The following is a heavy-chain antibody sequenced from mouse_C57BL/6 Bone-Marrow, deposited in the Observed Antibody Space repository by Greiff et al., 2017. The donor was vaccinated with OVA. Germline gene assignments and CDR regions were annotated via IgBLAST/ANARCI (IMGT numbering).Heavy chain of an antibody. CDR3: ARIGTTGYYFDY. CDR2: INPNNGGT. D-gene: IGHD1-1*01. Sequence: EVQLQQSGPELVKPGASVKISCKASGYTFTDYYMNWVKQSHGKSLEWIGDINPNNGGTSYNQKFKGKATLTVDKSSSTAYMELRSLTSEDSAVYYCARIGTTGYYFDYWGQGTTLTVSS. CDR1: GYTFTDYY. J-gene: IGHJ2*01. V-gene: IGHV1-26*01.